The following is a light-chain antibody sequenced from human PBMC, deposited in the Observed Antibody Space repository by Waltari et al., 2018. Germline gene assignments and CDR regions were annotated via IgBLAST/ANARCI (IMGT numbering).Light chain of an antibody. V-gene: IGLV3-19*01. J-gene: IGLJ2*01. CDR2: GKN. CDR3: SSRDSSGDVV. CDR1: ILRVYY. Sequence: SSELTQDHAVSVALGQTVRITCQGDILRVYYPNWCQQKPGQAPLLVIYGKNNRPSGIPDRFSASSSRDTASFTITGAQAEDEAYYYCSSRDSSGDVVFGGGTKLTVL.